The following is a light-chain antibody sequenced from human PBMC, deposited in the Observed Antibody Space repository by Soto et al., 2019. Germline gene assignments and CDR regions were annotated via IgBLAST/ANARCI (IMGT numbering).Light chain of an antibody. J-gene: IGKJ3*01. CDR3: QQLNSYPLT. CDR1: QGISSY. CDR2: AAS. Sequence: DIQLTQSPSFLSASVGDRVTITCRASQGISSYLAWYQQKPWKAPKLLIYAASTLQSGVPSRFSGSGSGTELTLTISSLQPEDFATYSCQQLNSYPLTFGPGTKVDIK. V-gene: IGKV1-9*01.